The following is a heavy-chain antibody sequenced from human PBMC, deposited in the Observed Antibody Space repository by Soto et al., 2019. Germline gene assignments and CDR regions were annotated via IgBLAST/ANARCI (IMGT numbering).Heavy chain of an antibody. J-gene: IGHJ3*02. D-gene: IGHD1-26*01. CDR3: VKVDWLIVGQAFDI. V-gene: IGHV4-4*07. CDR2: IHSSGRT. CDR1: GGSISGYY. Sequence: QVQLQESGPGLLKPSETLSLTCTVSGGSISGYYWSWIRQSAGKGLEWIGRIHSSGRTNYNPSLNSRVSMSVDVSKSQFAINLTSVTAADTAVDYCVKVDWLIVGQAFDIWGQGTMVTVSS.